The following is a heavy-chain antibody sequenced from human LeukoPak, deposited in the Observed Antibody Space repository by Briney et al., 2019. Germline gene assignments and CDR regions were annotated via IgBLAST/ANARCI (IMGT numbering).Heavy chain of an antibody. Sequence: ASVQVSCKASGYTFTTWDIHWVRQATGQGLEWMGWMNPHTGNTGFAPKFHGRVAMTRDTSINAAYLELNSLTSDDTAVYYCTRAPIPGNYWGQGTLVTVSS. CDR3: TRAPIPGNY. V-gene: IGHV1-8*01. CDR2: MNPHTGNT. J-gene: IGHJ4*02. D-gene: IGHD3-10*01. CDR1: GYTFTTWD.